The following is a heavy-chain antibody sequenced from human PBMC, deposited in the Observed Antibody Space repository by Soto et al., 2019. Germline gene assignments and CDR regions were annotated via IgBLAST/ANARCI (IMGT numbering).Heavy chain of an antibody. CDR1: GYTFTSYG. CDR3: ARYLYYDFWSGYYDYYYYYYMDV. V-gene: IGHV1-18*01. Sequence: ASVKVSCKASGYTFTSYGISWVRQAPGQGLEWMGWISAYNGNTNYAQKLQGRVTMTTDTSTSTAYMELRSLRSDDTAVYYCARYLYYDFWSGYYDYYYYYYMDVWGKGTTVTVS. J-gene: IGHJ6*03. D-gene: IGHD3-3*01. CDR2: ISAYNGNT.